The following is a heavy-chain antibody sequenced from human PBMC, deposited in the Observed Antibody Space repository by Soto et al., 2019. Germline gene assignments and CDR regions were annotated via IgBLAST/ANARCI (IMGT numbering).Heavy chain of an antibody. V-gene: IGHV4-34*01. Sequence: SETLSLTCAVYGGSFSGYYWTWIRQPPGTGLEWIEEINHSGSTNYNPSLKSRVTISVDTSKNQFSLKLTSVTTADTAVYYCARDKITGLFDYWGQGTLVTVSS. J-gene: IGHJ4*02. CDR2: INHSGST. D-gene: IGHD2-8*02. CDR3: ARDKITGLFDY. CDR1: GGSFSGYY.